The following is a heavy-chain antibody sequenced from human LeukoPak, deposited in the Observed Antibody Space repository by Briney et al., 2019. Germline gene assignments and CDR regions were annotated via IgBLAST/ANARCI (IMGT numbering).Heavy chain of an antibody. Sequence: GESLKISCKGSGYSFTNYWIGWLRQMPGKGLEWMGIIYPGDSDTRYIPSFQGQVTISADKSISTAYLQWSSLKASDTAMYYCARRDDSYWFFDYWGQGTLVTVSS. V-gene: IGHV5-51*01. D-gene: IGHD1-26*01. CDR1: GYSFTNYW. CDR3: ARRDDSYWFFDY. J-gene: IGHJ4*02. CDR2: IYPGDSDT.